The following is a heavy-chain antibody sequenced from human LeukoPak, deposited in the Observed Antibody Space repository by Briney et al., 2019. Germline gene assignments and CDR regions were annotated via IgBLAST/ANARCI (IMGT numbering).Heavy chain of an antibody. CDR2: ISYDGSNK. Sequence: GGSLRLSCAASGFTFSSYGMHWVRQAPGKGLEWVAVISYDGSNKYYADSVKGRFAISRDNSKNTLYLQMNSLRAEDTAVYYCAKTIGGYFDWFPDYYYYYGMDVWGQGTTVTVSS. CDR3: AKTIGGYFDWFPDYYYYYGMDV. V-gene: IGHV3-30*18. CDR1: GFTFSSYG. J-gene: IGHJ6*02. D-gene: IGHD3-9*01.